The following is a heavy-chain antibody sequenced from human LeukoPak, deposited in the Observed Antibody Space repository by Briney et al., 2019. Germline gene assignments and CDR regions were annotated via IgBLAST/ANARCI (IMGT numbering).Heavy chain of an antibody. J-gene: IGHJ5*02. V-gene: IGHV4-34*01. Sequence: SETLSLTCAVYGGSFSGYYWSWIRQPPGKGLEWIGEINHSGSTNYNPSLKSRVTISVGTSKNQFSLKLSSVTAADTAVYYCARGRVGYCSSTSCYNGRWAKANWFDPWGQGTLVTVSS. CDR2: INHSGST. CDR1: GGSFSGYY. CDR3: ARGRVGYCSSTSCYNGRWAKANWFDP. D-gene: IGHD2-2*02.